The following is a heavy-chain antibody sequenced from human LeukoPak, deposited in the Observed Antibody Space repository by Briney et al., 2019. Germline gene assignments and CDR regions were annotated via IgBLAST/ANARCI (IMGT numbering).Heavy chain of an antibody. Sequence: GGSLRLSCAASGFTLSSYWMHWVRQAPGKGLVWVSHINSDGSSTNYADSVKGRFTISRDNAKNTLYLQMNSLRAEDTAVYYCAAELRYYDILTGSNWFDPWGQGTLVTVSS. D-gene: IGHD3-9*01. V-gene: IGHV3-74*01. CDR3: AAELRYYDILTGSNWFDP. J-gene: IGHJ5*02. CDR2: INSDGSST. CDR1: GFTLSSYW.